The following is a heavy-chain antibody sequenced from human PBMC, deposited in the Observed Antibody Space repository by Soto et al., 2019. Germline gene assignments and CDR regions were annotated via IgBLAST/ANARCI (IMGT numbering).Heavy chain of an antibody. J-gene: IGHJ4*02. Sequence: QVQLQESGPGLVKPSQTLSLICTVSGGSINSGGYYWNWIRQHPGKGLEWIGYIFYSGSTYYNPSPGSRVTISADPLETQSPLILTSGTAADPAGNFWGRGSRHSGKSSSWVFAYWAQG. CDR1: GGSINSGGYY. CDR2: IFYSGST. V-gene: IGHV4-31*03. CDR3: GRGSRHSGKSSSWVFAY. D-gene: IGHD6-13*01.